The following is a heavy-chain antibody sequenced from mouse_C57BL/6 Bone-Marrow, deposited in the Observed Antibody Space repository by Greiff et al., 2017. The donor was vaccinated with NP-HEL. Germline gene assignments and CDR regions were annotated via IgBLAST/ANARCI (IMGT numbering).Heavy chain of an antibody. D-gene: IGHD4-1*01. CDR1: GYTFTSYG. Sequence: QVQLQQSGAELARPGASVKLSCKASGYTFTSYGISWVKQRPGQGLEWIGEIYPRSGNTYYNEKFKGKATLTADKSSSTAYMELRSLTSEDSAVSFCARAGTSGICYAMDYWGQGTSVTVSS. CDR2: IYPRSGNT. CDR3: ARAGTSGICYAMDY. V-gene: IGHV1-81*01. J-gene: IGHJ4*01.